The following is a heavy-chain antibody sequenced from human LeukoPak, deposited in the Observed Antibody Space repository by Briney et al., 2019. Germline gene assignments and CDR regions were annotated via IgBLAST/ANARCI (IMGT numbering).Heavy chain of an antibody. CDR1: GFTFSSYA. CDR3: ARDPCSGGSCYYYYGMDV. J-gene: IGHJ6*02. CDR2: ISYDGSNK. D-gene: IGHD2-15*01. V-gene: IGHV3-30-3*01. Sequence: GRSLRLSCAASGFTFSSYAMHWVRQAPGKGLEWVAVISYDGSNKYYADSVKGRFTISRDNSKNTLYLQMNSLRAEDTAVYCCARDPCSGGSCYYYYGMDVWGQGTTVTVSS.